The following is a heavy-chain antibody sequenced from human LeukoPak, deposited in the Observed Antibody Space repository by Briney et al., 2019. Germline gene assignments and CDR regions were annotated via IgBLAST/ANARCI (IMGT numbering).Heavy chain of an antibody. CDR1: GFTVSSNY. D-gene: IGHD3-22*01. V-gene: IGHV3-66*01. J-gene: IGHJ4*02. CDR3: AREGYYDSSGYYY. Sequence: GGSLRLSCAASGFTVSSNYKSWVRQAPGKGLEWVSVIYSGGSTYYADSVKGRFTISRDNSKNTLYLQMNSLRAEDTAVYYCAREGYYDSSGYYYWGQGTLVTVSS. CDR2: IYSGGST.